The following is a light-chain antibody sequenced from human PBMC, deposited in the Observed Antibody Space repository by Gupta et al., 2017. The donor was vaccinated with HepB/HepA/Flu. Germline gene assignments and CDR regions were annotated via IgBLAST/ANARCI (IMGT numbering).Light chain of an antibody. Sequence: IVLTQSPATLSLSPGERATLSCGASQSVRNSYLAWYQQKLGPAPRLLIFDTSRRANGVPDRFSGSGSGTEFTLTISRREPEDFAVYYCQHEGNSPITFGGGTKVDIK. V-gene: IGKV3D-20*01. CDR2: DTS. J-gene: IGKJ4*01. CDR1: QSVRNSY. CDR3: QHEGNSPIT.